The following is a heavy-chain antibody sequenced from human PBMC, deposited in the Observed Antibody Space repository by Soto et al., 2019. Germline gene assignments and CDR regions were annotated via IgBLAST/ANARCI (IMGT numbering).Heavy chain of an antibody. Sequence: SVKVSCKTSGDTFSSYAINWVRQAPGQGLEWMGGIIPIFGTANYAQKFQGRVTITADESTSTAYMELSSLRSEDTAVYYCARECPTIVGATPYYYGMDVWGQGTTVTVSS. V-gene: IGHV1-69*13. CDR1: GDTFSSYA. J-gene: IGHJ6*02. CDR2: IIPIFGTA. D-gene: IGHD1-26*01. CDR3: ARECPTIVGATPYYYGMDV.